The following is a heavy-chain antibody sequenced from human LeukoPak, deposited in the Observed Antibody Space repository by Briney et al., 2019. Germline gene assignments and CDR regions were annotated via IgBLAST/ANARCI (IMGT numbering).Heavy chain of an antibody. Sequence: PGRSLRLSCAASGFTFRSYGMHWVRQAPGKGLEWVAFIRYDGSNKYYADSVKGRFTISRDNSKNTLYLQMNSLRAEDTAVYYCAKDRAYFDWLLYTLDYWGQGTLVTVSS. CDR3: AKDRAYFDWLLYTLDY. D-gene: IGHD3-9*01. J-gene: IGHJ4*02. CDR1: GFTFRSYG. V-gene: IGHV3-30*02. CDR2: IRYDGSNK.